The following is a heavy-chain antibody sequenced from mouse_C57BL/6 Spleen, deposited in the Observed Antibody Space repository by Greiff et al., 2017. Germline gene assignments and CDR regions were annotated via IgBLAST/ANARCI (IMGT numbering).Heavy chain of an antibody. CDR1: GFSLTSYG. D-gene: IGHD2-1*01. J-gene: IGHJ4*01. V-gene: IGHV2-2*01. CDR3: ARNFGNYDAMDY. Sequence: QVQLQQSGPGLVQPSQSLSITCTVSGFSLTSYGVHWVRQSPGKGLEWLGVLWSGGSTDYNAAFISRLSISKDNSKSQVFFKMNSLQADDTAIYYCARNFGNYDAMDYWGQGTSVTVSS. CDR2: LWSGGST.